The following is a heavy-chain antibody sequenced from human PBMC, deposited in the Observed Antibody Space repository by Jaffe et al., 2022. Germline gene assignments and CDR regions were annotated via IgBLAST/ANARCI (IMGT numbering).Heavy chain of an antibody. CDR2: IYYSGST. Sequence: QLQLQESGPGLVKPSETLSLTCTVSGGSISSSSYYWGWIRQPPGKGLEWIGSIYYSGSTYYNPSLKSRVTISVDTSKNQFSLKLSSVTAADTAVYYCARVPPASFGVADAFDIWGQGTMVTVSS. CDR1: GGSISSSSYY. J-gene: IGHJ3*02. V-gene: IGHV4-39*01. D-gene: IGHD3-3*01. CDR3: ARVPPASFGVADAFDI.